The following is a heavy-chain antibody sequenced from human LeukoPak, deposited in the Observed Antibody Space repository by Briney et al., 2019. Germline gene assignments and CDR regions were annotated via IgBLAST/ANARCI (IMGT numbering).Heavy chain of an antibody. CDR2: IYYSGST. CDR1: GGSISSSSYY. Sequence: SETLSLTCTVSGGSISSSSYYWGWIRQPPGKGLEWIGSIYYSGSTYYNPSLKSRVTISVDTSKNQFSLKLSSVTAADTAVYYCARDGDKLRYFDWFFGYWGQGTLVTVSS. J-gene: IGHJ4*02. CDR3: ARDGDKLRYFDWFFGY. D-gene: IGHD3-9*01. V-gene: IGHV4-39*07.